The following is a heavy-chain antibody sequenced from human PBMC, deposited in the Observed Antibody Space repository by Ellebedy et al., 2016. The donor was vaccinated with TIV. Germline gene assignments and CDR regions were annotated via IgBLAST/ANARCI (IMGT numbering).Heavy chain of an antibody. CDR2: VRHKGRGYTT. Sequence: GESLKISCAASGFTFSDYHMDWVRQAPGKGLEWVGRVRHKGRGYTTEYAASAKRRFTVSRDDSKNSLFLQMSSLKTEDTAMYYCAASGDGNILDFWGQGNLVTVSS. V-gene: IGHV3-72*01. D-gene: IGHD2-21*02. J-gene: IGHJ4*02. CDR1: GFTFSDYH. CDR3: AASGDGNILDF.